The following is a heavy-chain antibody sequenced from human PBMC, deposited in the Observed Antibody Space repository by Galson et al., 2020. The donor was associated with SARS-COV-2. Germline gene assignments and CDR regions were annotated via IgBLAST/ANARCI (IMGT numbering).Heavy chain of an antibody. J-gene: IGHJ5*02. Sequence: SETLSLTCTVSGGSISSGSYYWSWIRQPAGKGLEWIGRIYTSGSTNYNPSLKSRVTISVDTSKNQFSLKLSSVTAADTAVYYCARSDIVVVPAAEDNWFDPWGQGTLVTVSS. CDR3: ARSDIVVVPAAEDNWFDP. V-gene: IGHV4-61*02. CDR2: IYTSGST. CDR1: GGSISSGSYY. D-gene: IGHD2-2*01.